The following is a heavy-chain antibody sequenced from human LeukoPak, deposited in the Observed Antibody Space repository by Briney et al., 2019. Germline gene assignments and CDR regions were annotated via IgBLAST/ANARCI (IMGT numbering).Heavy chain of an antibody. J-gene: IGHJ4*02. D-gene: IGHD3-3*01. CDR3: ARDSGYSWSEHNLRGPSR. V-gene: IGHV3-30*04. CDR2: VSYDGRNE. CDR1: GFKFTNYA. Sequence: AGGSLRLSCGASGFKFTNYAMHWVRQAPGKGLEWVAVVSYDGRNEYYADSVKGRFTISRDNSTDTLFLQMSSLRADDTAVYYCARDSGYSWSEHNLRGPSRWGQGTLVTVSS.